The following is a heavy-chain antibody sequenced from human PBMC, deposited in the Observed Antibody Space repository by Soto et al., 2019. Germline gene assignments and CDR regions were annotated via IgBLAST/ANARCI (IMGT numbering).Heavy chain of an antibody. CDR2: MSESGDII. CDR3: AKKLYSGTYCDLES. D-gene: IGHD1-26*01. V-gene: IGHV3-23*01. Sequence: EVHLLVSGGGLVQPGGSLRLSCTGSGFIFKDYAMTWVRQGPGKGLEWVSTMSESGDIISYRDSVKGRFTMSRDMSNSTLYLEMNGLRAEDTAMYYCAKKLYSGTYCDLESWGPGTLVTVSS. CDR1: GFIFKDYA. J-gene: IGHJ1*01.